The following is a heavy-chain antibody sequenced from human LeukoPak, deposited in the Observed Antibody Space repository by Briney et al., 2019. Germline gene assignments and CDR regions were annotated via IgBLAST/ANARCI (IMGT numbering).Heavy chain of an antibody. D-gene: IGHD1-26*01. CDR1: GFTFSNYW. V-gene: IGHV3-7*03. CDR2: IKQDGSEK. J-gene: IGHJ6*02. CDR3: ARYSGSYEVNYYYYYGMDV. Sequence: GGSLRLSCAASGFTFSNYWMSWVRQAPGKGLEWVANIKQDGSEKYYMDSVKGRFTISRDNAKNSLYLQMNSLRAEDTAVYYCARYSGSYEVNYYYYYGMDVWGQGTTVTVSS.